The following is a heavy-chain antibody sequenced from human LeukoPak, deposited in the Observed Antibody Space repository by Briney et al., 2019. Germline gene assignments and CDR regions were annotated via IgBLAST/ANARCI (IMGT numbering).Heavy chain of an antibody. CDR3: AKDSPTYYYDSSGYLFDY. J-gene: IGHJ4*02. Sequence: GGSLRLSCAASGFTFSSYAMSWVRQATGKGLEGVSAISGSGGSTYYADSVKGRFTISRDNSKNTLYLQMNSLRAEDTAVYYCAKDSPTYYYDSSGYLFDYWGQGTLVTVSS. CDR1: GFTFSSYA. CDR2: ISGSGGST. V-gene: IGHV3-23*01. D-gene: IGHD3-22*01.